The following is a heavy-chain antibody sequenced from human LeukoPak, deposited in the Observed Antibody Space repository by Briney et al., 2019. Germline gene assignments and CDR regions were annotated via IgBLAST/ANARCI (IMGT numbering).Heavy chain of an antibody. J-gene: IGHJ4*02. CDR2: LNPNTGDT. Sequence: ASVKVSRKASGYNFAHYHTHWVRQAPGQGLEWMGSLNPNTGDTLLAQKFQGRVTMTRDTSITVGYMELSSLTFDDTGVYYFARDPDSGPDLWGQGTLVTVAS. CDR1: GYNFAHYH. V-gene: IGHV1-2*02. D-gene: IGHD2-15*01. CDR3: ARDPDSGPDL.